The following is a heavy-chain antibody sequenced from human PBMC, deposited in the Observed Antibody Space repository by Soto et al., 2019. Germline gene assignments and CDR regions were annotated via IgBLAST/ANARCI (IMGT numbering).Heavy chain of an antibody. D-gene: IGHD2-2*01. Sequence: SLRLSCVGSGITFSTYSMNWVRQAPGKGLEWVSGISSSGDGSHYADSVKGRLTISRDNAKNLLYLEMNSLRAEDTAVYYCAAGSSNTYYYFDYWGQGNPVTVS. J-gene: IGHJ4*02. V-gene: IGHV3-21*06. CDR1: GITFSTYS. CDR3: AAGSSNTYYYFDY. CDR2: ISSSGDGS.